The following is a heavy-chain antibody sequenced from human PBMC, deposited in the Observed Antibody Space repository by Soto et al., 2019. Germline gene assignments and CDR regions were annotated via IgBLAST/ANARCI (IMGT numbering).Heavy chain of an antibody. V-gene: IGHV3-33*01. Sequence: QVQLVESGGGVVQPGRSLRLSCAASGFTFSSYGMHWVRQAPGKGLEWVAVIWYDGSNKYYADSVKGRFTISRDNSKNTLYLQMNSLRAEDTAVYYCARSSGSGSYFLYYYYGMDVWGQGTTVTVSS. CDR1: GFTFSSYG. CDR2: IWYDGSNK. CDR3: ARSSGSGSYFLYYYYGMDV. D-gene: IGHD3-10*01. J-gene: IGHJ6*02.